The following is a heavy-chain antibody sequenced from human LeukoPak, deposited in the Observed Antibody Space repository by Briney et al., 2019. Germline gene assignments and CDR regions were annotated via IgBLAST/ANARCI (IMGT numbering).Heavy chain of an antibody. CDR3: ARFGVGYFDY. D-gene: IGHD3-3*01. J-gene: IGHJ4*02. Sequence: SETLSLTCTVSGGSISNYYWTWIRQPPGKGLEWIAYVYYSGSTNYNPSLKSRVTISVDTSKNQFSLKLSSVTAADTAVYYCARFGVGYFDYWGQGTLVTVSS. CDR2: VYYSGST. V-gene: IGHV4-59*01. CDR1: GGSISNYY.